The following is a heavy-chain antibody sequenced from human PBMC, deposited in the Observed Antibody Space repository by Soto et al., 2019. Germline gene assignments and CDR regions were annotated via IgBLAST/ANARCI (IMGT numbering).Heavy chain of an antibody. D-gene: IGHD3-9*01. CDR1: GFTLTTYS. CDR3: AREDADYDILTGYYKVYYYYGMDV. J-gene: IGHJ6*02. V-gene: IGHV3-21*01. Sequence: GSLRLSFAASGFTLTTYSMNGFAQAPGRGRGGVASISSMSSYIYYADSVKGRFTISRDNAKNSLYLQMNSLRAEDTAVYYCAREDADYDILTGYYKVYYYYGMDVWGQGTTVTVSS. CDR2: ISSMSSYI.